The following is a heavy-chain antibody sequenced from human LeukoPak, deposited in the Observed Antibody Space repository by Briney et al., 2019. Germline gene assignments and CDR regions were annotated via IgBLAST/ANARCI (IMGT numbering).Heavy chain of an antibody. V-gene: IGHV3-23*01. CDR3: ARDPSPYYYDSSGPF. J-gene: IGHJ4*02. Sequence: PGGSLRLSCAASGFTFSNYAMSWVRQAPGKGLEWVSGISGSDGTTYYADSVKGRFTISRDNSKNTLYLQMNSLRAEDTAVYYCARDPSPYYYDSSGPFWGQGTLVTVSS. CDR1: GFTFSNYA. CDR2: ISGSDGTT. D-gene: IGHD3-22*01.